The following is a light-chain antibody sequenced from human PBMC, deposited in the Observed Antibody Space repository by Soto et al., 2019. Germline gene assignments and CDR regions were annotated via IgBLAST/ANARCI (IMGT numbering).Light chain of an antibody. CDR2: DVN. CDR3: CSYAGSYTWV. J-gene: IGLJ3*02. CDR1: NSDVGGYNY. V-gene: IGLV2-11*01. Sequence: QSALTQPRSVSGSPGQSVTISCTGTNSDVGGYNYVSWYQQHPGKAPNVVIFDVNERPSGVPDRFSGSKSGDTASLTISGLQAEDEADYYCCSYAGSYTWVFGGGTKLTVL.